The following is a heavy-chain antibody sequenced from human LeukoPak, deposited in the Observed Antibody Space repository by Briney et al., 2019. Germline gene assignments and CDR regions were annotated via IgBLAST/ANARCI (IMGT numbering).Heavy chain of an antibody. Sequence: SETLSLTCTVSNGSVSPYYWSWIRQPAGQGLEWIGRIYITGSTTYSPSLKSRVTMSIDTFKNQFSLNLSSVTAADTAVYYCARQDYYDSSGLNFDLWGRGTLVTVSS. CDR1: NGSVSPYY. V-gene: IGHV4-4*07. CDR2: IYITGST. J-gene: IGHJ2*01. CDR3: ARQDYYDSSGLNFDL. D-gene: IGHD3-22*01.